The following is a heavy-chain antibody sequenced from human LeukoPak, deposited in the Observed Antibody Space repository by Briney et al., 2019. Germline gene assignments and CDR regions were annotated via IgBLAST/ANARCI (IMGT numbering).Heavy chain of an antibody. J-gene: IGHJ4*02. Sequence: EASVKVSCKAAGYTFTSYDINWVRQATGQGLEWMGWMNRNSGNTGYAQRVHGRVTMTRNTSISTAYMELSSLRSEDTAVYYCARRSGSSPDYWGQGNLVTVSS. CDR3: ARRSGSSPDY. CDR1: GYTFTSYD. V-gene: IGHV1-8*01. CDR2: MNRNSGNT. D-gene: IGHD2-15*01.